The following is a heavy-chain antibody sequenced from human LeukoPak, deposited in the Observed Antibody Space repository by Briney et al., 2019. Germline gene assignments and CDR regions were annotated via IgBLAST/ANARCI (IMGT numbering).Heavy chain of an antibody. V-gene: IGHV1-18*01. CDR3: ARAVVLRYFDWLLDAFDI. D-gene: IGHD3-9*01. CDR1: GYTFTSYG. J-gene: IGHJ3*02. Sequence: ASVKLSCKASGYTFTSYGISWVRQAPGQGLEWMGWISAYNGNTNYAQKLQGRVTMTTDTSTSTAYMELRSLRSDDTAVYYCARAVVLRYFDWLLDAFDIWGQGTTVTVSS. CDR2: ISAYNGNT.